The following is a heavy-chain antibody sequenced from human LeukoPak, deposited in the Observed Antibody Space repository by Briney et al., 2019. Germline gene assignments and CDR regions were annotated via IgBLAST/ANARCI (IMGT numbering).Heavy chain of an antibody. J-gene: IGHJ6*03. CDR1: GFTLRSYV. D-gene: IGHD3-10*01. CDR2: ITASSTAI. V-gene: IGHV3-21*01. CDR3: ARGSILLWFGDMDV. Sequence: PGGSLRLSCVASGFTLRSYVMNWVRQAPGKGLEWVSSITASSTAIYSADSVKGRFTISRDNAKNFLYLQMNSLRAEDTAVYYCARGSILLWFGDMDVWGKGTTVTVSS.